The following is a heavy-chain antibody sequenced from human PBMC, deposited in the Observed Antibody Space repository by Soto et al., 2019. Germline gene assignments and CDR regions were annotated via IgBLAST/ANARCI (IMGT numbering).Heavy chain of an antibody. Sequence: GGSLRLSCATSGFTFNTCPMTWVRQAPGKGLEWVSSISSTAGRTSSYADSVKGRFAISRGFSDNTVYLQMNNLRVDDTAVYFCAKGVLSFHYGMEVWGQGTTVTVSS. CDR3: AKGVLSFHYGMEV. CDR2: ISSTAGRTS. V-gene: IGHV3-23*01. D-gene: IGHD3-10*01. CDR1: GFTFNTCP. J-gene: IGHJ6*02.